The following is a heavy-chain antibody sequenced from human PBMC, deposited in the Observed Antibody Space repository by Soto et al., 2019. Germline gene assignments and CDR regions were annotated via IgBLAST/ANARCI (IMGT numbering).Heavy chain of an antibody. D-gene: IGHD1-1*01. CDR3: ARDPPITGSLRGTPLMNV. CDR1: GYSFTSYG. CDR2: ISAYNGNT. Sequence: QIQLVQSGPEVQQPGASVKVSCKASGYSFTSYGISWVRQAPGQGLEWVGWISAYNGNTNYAQSLQGRVTMTTDTSTNTAYMELKSLRSDDTAVYYCARDPPITGSLRGTPLMNVLGQGTTVTVSS. V-gene: IGHV1-18*04. J-gene: IGHJ6*02.